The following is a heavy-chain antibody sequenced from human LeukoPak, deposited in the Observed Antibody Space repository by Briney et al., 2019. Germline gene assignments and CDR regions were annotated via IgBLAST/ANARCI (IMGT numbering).Heavy chain of an antibody. V-gene: IGHV3-23*01. CDR1: GFAFSSYA. CDR3: AKALSCSGGSCYSFDY. J-gene: IGHJ4*02. Sequence: HPGGSLRLSCAPSGFAFSSYAMSWARQPPGKGREWLSAISGSVGSTYYADSVKGRFTIYRDNSKDTLYLQMNSLRAEDTAVYYCAKALSCSGGSCYSFDYWGQGTLVTVSS. D-gene: IGHD2-15*01. CDR2: ISGSVGST.